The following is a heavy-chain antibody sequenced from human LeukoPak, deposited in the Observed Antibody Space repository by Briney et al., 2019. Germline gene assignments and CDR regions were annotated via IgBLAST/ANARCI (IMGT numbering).Heavy chain of an antibody. CDR1: GGSISSYY. V-gene: IGHV4-59*01. Sequence: PQTLSLTCAVSGGSISSYYWSWIRQPPGKGLEWIGYIYYSGSTNYNPSLKSRVTISVDTSKNQFSLKLSSVTAADTAVYYCARANPYCSGGSCYPYYYYYYMDVWGKGTTVTVSS. D-gene: IGHD2-15*01. CDR2: IYYSGST. J-gene: IGHJ6*03. CDR3: ARANPYCSGGSCYPYYYYYYMDV.